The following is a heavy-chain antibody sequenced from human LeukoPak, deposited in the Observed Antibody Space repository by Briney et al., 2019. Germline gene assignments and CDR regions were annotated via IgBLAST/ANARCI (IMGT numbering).Heavy chain of an antibody. V-gene: IGHV4-39*01. D-gene: IGHD6-19*01. Sequence: SETLSLTCTVSGGSIRSSSYYWGRIRQPPWKGLEWIGSIYYSGSTYYNASLKSRGTISVDTSKNQFSLKLNSVTAADTAVYFCARQVVAVAGTGYFDYWGQGTLVTVSS. CDR2: IYYSGST. CDR1: GGSIRSSSYY. J-gene: IGHJ4*02. CDR3: ARQVVAVAGTGYFDY.